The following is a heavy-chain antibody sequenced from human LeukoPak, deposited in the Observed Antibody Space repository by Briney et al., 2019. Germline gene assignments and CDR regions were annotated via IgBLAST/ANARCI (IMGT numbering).Heavy chain of an antibody. Sequence: ASVKVSCKASGYTFTSYGISWVRQAPGQGLEWMGWINTNTGNPTYAQGFTGRFVFSLDTSVSTAYLQISSLKAEDTAVYYCARDGGYYYYYMDVWGKGTTVTVSS. CDR2: INTNTGNP. CDR1: GYTFTSYG. CDR3: ARDGGYYYYYMDV. D-gene: IGHD3-16*01. J-gene: IGHJ6*03. V-gene: IGHV7-4-1*02.